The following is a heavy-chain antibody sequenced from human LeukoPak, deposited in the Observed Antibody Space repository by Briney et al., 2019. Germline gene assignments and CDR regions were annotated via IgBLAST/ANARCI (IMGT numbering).Heavy chain of an antibody. Sequence: ASVKVSCKASGYTFTSYDINWVRQATGQGLEWMGWMSPNSGNTGYAQNFQGRVTMTRNTSISTAYMELSSPRSEDTAVYYCARRLVGATSPYYFDSWGQGTLVTVSS. CDR2: MSPNSGNT. J-gene: IGHJ4*02. CDR1: GYTFTSYD. V-gene: IGHV1-8*01. CDR3: ARRLVGATSPYYFDS. D-gene: IGHD1-26*01.